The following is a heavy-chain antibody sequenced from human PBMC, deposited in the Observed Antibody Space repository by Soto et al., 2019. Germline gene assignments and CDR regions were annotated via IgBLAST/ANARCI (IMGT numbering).Heavy chain of an antibody. V-gene: IGHV3-7*01. CDR2: IKQDGSEK. Sequence: GGSLRLSCAASGFTFSSYWMSWVRQAPGKGLEWVANIKQDGSEKYYVDSVKGRFTISRDNAKNSLYLQMNSLRAEDTAVYYCARLTYYYDSSGYHPTFWGQGTLVTVSS. J-gene: IGHJ4*02. D-gene: IGHD3-22*01. CDR3: ARLTYYYDSSGYHPTF. CDR1: GFTFSSYW.